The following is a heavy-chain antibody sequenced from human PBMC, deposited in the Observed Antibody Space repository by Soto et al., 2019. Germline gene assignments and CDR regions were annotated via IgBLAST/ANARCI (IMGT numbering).Heavy chain of an antibody. CDR2: IIPMFGTT. Sequence: QVQLVQSGAEVKKPGSSVKVSCKASGGTFSTYTMSWVRQAPGQGLEWMGGIIPMFGTTTYAENFQGRVTITADESTSTAYMELTSLRSEDTAVYYCTRDLYYFDSSAYYGQNWFDPWGQGTRVTVSS. CDR1: GGTFSTYT. CDR3: TRDLYYFDSSAYYGQNWFDP. D-gene: IGHD3-22*01. V-gene: IGHV1-69*12. J-gene: IGHJ5*02.